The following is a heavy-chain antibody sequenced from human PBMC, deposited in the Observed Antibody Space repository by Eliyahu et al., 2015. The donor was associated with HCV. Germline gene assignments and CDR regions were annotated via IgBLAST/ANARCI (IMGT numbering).Heavy chain of an antibody. V-gene: IGHV3-21*01. J-gene: IGHJ4*02. CDR1: GXTFSSYS. CDR3: ARDRCSGGSCPVDY. Sequence: EVQLVESGGGLVKPGGSLRLSCAASGXTFSSYSMNWVRQAPGKGLEWXSSISSSSSYIYYADSVKGRFTISRDNAKNSLYLQMNSLRAEDTAVYYCARDRCSGGSCPVDYWGQGTLVTVSS. D-gene: IGHD2-15*01. CDR2: ISSSSSYI.